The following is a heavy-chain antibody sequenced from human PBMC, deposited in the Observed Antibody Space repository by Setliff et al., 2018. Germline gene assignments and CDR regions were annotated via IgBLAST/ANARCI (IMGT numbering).Heavy chain of an antibody. V-gene: IGHV3-23*01. CDR3: AKDPRDTYYNFGY. D-gene: IGHD3-3*01. J-gene: IGHJ4*02. Sequence: PGGSLRLSCAASGFTFGDFAMTWVRQAPGKGLEWVSGIGGRGISTYYADSVKGRFIISRDNSENTLYLQMNSLRAADTAVYYCAKDPRDTYYNFGYWGQGTMVTVSS. CDR2: IGGRGIST. CDR1: GFTFGDFA.